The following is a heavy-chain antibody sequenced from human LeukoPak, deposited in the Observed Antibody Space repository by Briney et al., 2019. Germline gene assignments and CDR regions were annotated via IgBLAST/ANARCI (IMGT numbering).Heavy chain of an antibody. Sequence: ASVKVSCKASGYTFTSYAMNWVRQAPGQGLEWMGWINTNTGNPTYAQGFTGRFVFSLDTSVSTAYLQISSLKAEDTAVYYCARAYYYGSGSYYTSPEFDYWGQGTLVTVSS. D-gene: IGHD3-10*01. CDR3: ARAYYYGSGSYYTSPEFDY. CDR1: GYTFTSYA. V-gene: IGHV7-4-1*02. J-gene: IGHJ4*02. CDR2: INTNTGNP.